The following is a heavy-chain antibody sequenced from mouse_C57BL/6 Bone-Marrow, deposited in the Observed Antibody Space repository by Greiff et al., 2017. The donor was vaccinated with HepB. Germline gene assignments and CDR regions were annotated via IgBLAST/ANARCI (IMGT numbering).Heavy chain of an antibody. CDR1: GFNIKDDY. Sequence: VQLQQSGAELVRPGASVKLSCTASGFNIKDDYMHWVKQRPEQGLEWIGRIDPNSGGTKYNEKFKSKATLTVDKPSSTAYMQLSSLTSEDSAVYYCAGLAFDYWGQGTTLTVSS. CDR3: AGLAFDY. CDR2: IDPNSGGT. J-gene: IGHJ2*01. V-gene: IGHV1-72*01.